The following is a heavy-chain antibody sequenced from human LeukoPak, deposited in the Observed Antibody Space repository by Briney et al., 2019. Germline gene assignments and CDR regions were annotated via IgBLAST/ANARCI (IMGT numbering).Heavy chain of an antibody. Sequence: ASVKVSCKASGYTFTSYGISWVRQAPGQGLEWMGWISAYNGNTNYAQKLQGRVTMTTDTSTSTAYMELRSLRSDDTAVYYCARTSAAAGGGHGFGYWGQGTLVTVSS. CDR2: ISAYNGNT. CDR3: ARTSAAAGGGHGFGY. J-gene: IGHJ4*02. D-gene: IGHD6-13*01. V-gene: IGHV1-18*01. CDR1: GYTFTSYG.